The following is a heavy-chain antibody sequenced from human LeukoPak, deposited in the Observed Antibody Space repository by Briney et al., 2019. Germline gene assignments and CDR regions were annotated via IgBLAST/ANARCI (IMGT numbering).Heavy chain of an antibody. V-gene: IGHV3-30*02. Sequence: PGGLRLSCAASGFTFSSYGMHWVRQAPGKGLEWVAFIRYDGSNKHYADSVKGRFTISRDNSKNTLYLQMNSLRAEDTAVFYCAKASERGVHYWGQGTLVTVSS. CDR2: IRYDGSNK. D-gene: IGHD1-1*01. J-gene: IGHJ4*02. CDR1: GFTFSSYG. CDR3: AKASERGVHY.